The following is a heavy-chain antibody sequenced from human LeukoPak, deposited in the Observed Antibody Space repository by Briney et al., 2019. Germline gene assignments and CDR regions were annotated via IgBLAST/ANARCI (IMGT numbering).Heavy chain of an antibody. D-gene: IGHD6-13*01. CDR3: ARNYIAAAGTGALDV. J-gene: IGHJ6*04. CDR1: GGTFSSYA. V-gene: IGHV1-69*13. CDR2: IIPIFGTA. Sequence: ASVTVSCTASGGTFSSYAISWVRQAPGQGLEWMGGIIPIFGTANYAQKFQGRVTITADESTSTAYMELSSLRSEDTAVYYCARNYIAAAGTGALDVWGKGTTVTISS.